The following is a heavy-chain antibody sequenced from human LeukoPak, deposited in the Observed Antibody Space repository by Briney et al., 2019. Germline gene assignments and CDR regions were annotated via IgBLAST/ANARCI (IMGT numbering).Heavy chain of an antibody. CDR3: VRGVYGGDV. CDR2: IDPDTGGT. J-gene: IGHJ6*04. V-gene: IGHV1-2*02. D-gene: IGHD5/OR15-5a*01. Sequence: ASVKVSCKASGYIFITHYIHWVRQAPGQGLEWVGWIDPDTGGTNYAQKFQGGVTLTRDTSISTAYMELSRLRSDDTAVYFCVRGVYGGDVWGKGTSVTISS. CDR1: GYIFITHY.